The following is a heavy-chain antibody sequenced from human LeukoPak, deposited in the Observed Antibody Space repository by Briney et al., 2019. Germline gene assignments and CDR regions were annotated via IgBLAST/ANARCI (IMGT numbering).Heavy chain of an antibody. D-gene: IGHD3-10*01. CDR1: GGSISSYY. J-gene: IGHJ4*02. CDR2: IHFSGST. V-gene: IGHV4-59*01. CDR3: ARIFRGAYFDY. Sequence: SETLSLTCTVSGGSISSYYWSWIRQPPGKGLEWIGYIHFSGSTNYKPSLKSRVTVSDDKSKNQFSLKLSSVTAADTAVYYCARIFRGAYFDYWGQGTLVTVSS.